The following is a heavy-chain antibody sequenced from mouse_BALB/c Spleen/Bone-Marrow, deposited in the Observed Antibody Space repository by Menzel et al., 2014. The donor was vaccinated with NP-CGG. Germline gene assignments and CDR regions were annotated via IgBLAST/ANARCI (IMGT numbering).Heavy chain of an antibody. J-gene: IGHJ4*01. D-gene: IGHD2-10*02. CDR3: VRHGYGNYGAMDY. Sequence: EVQLVESGGGLVQPKGSLKLSCAASGFTFNTYAMNWVRQAPGKGLEWVARIRSKSNNYATYHADSVKDRFTISRDDSQSMLYLQMNNVKTEDTAMYYCVRHGYGNYGAMDYWGQGTSVTVSS. V-gene: IGHV10-1*02. CDR1: GFTFNTYA. CDR2: IRSKSNNYAT.